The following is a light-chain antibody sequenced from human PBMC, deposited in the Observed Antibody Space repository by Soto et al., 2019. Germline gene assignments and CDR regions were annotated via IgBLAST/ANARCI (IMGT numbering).Light chain of an antibody. V-gene: IGKV3-11*01. J-gene: IGKJ4*01. CDR3: QQYNNWPRAT. CDR1: QSVSNS. CDR2: DVS. Sequence: EIVLTQSPATLSLSPGERATLSCWASQSVSNSLAWYQQRPGQSPRLLIYDVSTRATGIPARFGGSGSGTDFTLTISSLETEDSGIYYCQQYNNWPRATFGGGTRVEIK.